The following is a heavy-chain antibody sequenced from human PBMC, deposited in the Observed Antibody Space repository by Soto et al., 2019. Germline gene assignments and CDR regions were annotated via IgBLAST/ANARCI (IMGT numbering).Heavy chain of an antibody. CDR1: GFTFSSYS. D-gene: IGHD2-15*01. J-gene: IGHJ4*02. CDR2: ISSSSSTI. V-gene: IGHV3-48*01. CDR3: ARDKGRSPLDY. Sequence: EVQLVESGGGLVQPGGSLRLSCAASGFTFSSYSMNWVRQAPGKGLEWVSYISSSSSTIYYADSVKGRFTISRDNAKKSLYLQRNSLRAEDTAVYYWARDKGRSPLDYWGQGTLVTVSS.